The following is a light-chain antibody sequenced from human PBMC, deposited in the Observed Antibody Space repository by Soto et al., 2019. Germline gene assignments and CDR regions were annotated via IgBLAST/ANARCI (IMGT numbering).Light chain of an antibody. CDR3: QQYNNWPYT. V-gene: IGKV3-15*01. Sequence: EIVMTQSPATLSVSPGERATLSCRASQSVSSNLAWYQQKPGQAPRLLIYGASTRATGIPARFSGSGSGTEFTITISSLQSKDFALYYCQQYNNWPYTLGQGTKLEIK. CDR2: GAS. CDR1: QSVSSN. J-gene: IGKJ2*01.